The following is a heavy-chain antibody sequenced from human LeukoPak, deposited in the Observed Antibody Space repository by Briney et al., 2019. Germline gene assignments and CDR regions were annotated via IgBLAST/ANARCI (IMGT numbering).Heavy chain of an antibody. Sequence: SETLSLTCTVSGGSISSYYWSWIRQPPGKGLEWIGEINHSGSTNYNPSLKSRVTISVDTSKNQFSLKLSSVTAADTAVYYCARGNIVVVPAVTRTSGYYDPYNWFDPWGQGTLVTVSS. V-gene: IGHV4-34*01. J-gene: IGHJ5*02. CDR3: ARGNIVVVPAVTRTSGYYDPYNWFDP. CDR1: GGSISSYY. D-gene: IGHD2-2*01. CDR2: INHSGST.